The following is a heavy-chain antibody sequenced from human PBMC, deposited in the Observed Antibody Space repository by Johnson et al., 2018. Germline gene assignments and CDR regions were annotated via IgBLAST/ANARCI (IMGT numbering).Heavy chain of an antibody. CDR3: ASRYCTNGICHFDY. D-gene: IGHD2-8*01. CDR2: IYYSGIT. J-gene: IGHJ4*02. Sequence: QVQLQESGPGLVKXSQTLSLXCTVSGGSISSDNYYWSWIRQPPGKGLEWIGYIYYSGITFHNPSLKSRVTISLNTSKSQFSLNLSSVTAADTAFYYCASRYCTNGICHFDYWGQGTLVTVSS. V-gene: IGHV4-30-4*01. CDR1: GGSISSDNYY.